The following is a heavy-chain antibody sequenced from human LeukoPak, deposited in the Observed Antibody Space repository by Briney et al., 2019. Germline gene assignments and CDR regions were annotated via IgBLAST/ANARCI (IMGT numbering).Heavy chain of an antibody. CDR3: AREGGPYRPLDY. Sequence: PSETLSLTCTVSGDSISTYYWSWIRQPPGKGLEWIGYMYYSGSTNYNPSLKSRVTISLDTPKNQFSLRLNSVTAADTAVYYCAREGGPYRPLDYSGQGTLVTVAS. CDR1: GDSISTYY. CDR2: MYYSGST. V-gene: IGHV4-59*01. J-gene: IGHJ4*02.